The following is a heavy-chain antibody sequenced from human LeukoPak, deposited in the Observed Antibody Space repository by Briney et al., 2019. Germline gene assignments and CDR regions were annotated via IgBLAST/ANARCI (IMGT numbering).Heavy chain of an antibody. V-gene: IGHV1-46*01. D-gene: IGHD6-19*01. CDR3: AKDGRAVAGSLDY. CDR2: INPSGGTA. J-gene: IGHJ4*02. Sequence: GASVKVSCKASGYTFTRNYIHWVRQAPGQGLEWVGMINPSGGTASYVDKFQGRVIMTRDTSTSTVYMELRSLRSEDTAVYYCAKDGRAVAGSLDYWGQGTLVTVSS. CDR1: GYTFTRNY.